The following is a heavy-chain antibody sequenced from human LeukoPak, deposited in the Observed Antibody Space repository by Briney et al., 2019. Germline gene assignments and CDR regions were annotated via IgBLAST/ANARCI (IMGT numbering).Heavy chain of an antibody. CDR3: AYLLGYCDAWTRPAWGT. Sequence: SETLSLTSSVSGGPITSTGHYWSWIRQPPGKQLEWIGNFQNSAPNYYNPSLYSRVTMSVDMSPRQFSLSLRSVTAADTAVYYCAYLLGYCDAWTRPAWGTWGQGFLVAVSS. J-gene: IGHJ5*02. CDR2: FQNSAPN. D-gene: IGHD2-15*01. V-gene: IGHV4-39*01. CDR1: GGPITSTGHY.